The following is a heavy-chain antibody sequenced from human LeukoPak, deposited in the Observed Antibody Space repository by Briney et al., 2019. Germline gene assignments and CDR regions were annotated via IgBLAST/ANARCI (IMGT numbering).Heavy chain of an antibody. CDR1: GYTFTSHF. CDR2: INPRGGST. CDR3: ARVKSYYYDTSDKDAFDI. D-gene: IGHD3-22*01. J-gene: IGHJ3*02. V-gene: IGHV1-46*01. Sequence: ASVKVSCKASGYTFTSHFMHWVRQAPGQGLEWMGIINPRGGSTSYTQKFQGRVTMTRDTSTSTVYMELSSLRSEDTAVYYCARVKSYYYDTSDKDAFDIWGQGTMVTVSS.